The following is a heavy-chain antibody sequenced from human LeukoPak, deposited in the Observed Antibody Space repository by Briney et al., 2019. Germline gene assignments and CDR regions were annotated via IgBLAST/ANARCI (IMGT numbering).Heavy chain of an antibody. CDR2: ITSSSSYI. CDR1: GFTFSSYS. Sequence: PGGSLRLSCAASGFTFSSYSMNWVRQAPGKGLEWVSSITSSSSYIYYADSVKGRFTISRDNAKNSLYLQMDSLRAEDTAVYYCARAVVVAATQDHWGQGTLVTVSS. V-gene: IGHV3-21*06. D-gene: IGHD2-15*01. CDR3: ARAVVVAATQDH. J-gene: IGHJ4*02.